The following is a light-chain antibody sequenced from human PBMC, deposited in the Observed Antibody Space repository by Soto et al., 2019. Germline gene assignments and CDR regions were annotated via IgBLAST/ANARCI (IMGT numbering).Light chain of an antibody. CDR2: GAS. Sequence: EIVLMQSPGTLSLSPGERATLSCRASQSVSSSYLAWYQQKPGQAPRLLIYGASSRATGIPDRFSGRGSGTDFTLTISRLEPEDFAVYYCQQYGSSPWTFGQGTKV. CDR3: QQYGSSPWT. J-gene: IGKJ1*01. CDR1: QSVSSSY. V-gene: IGKV3-20*01.